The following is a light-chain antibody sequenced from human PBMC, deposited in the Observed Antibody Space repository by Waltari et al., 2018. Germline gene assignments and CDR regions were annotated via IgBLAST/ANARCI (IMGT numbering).Light chain of an antibody. Sequence: SALTQPASVSGSPGQSITISCTGTSRDVGNYDLVSWYQQYPGKAPKLMIYEVSKRPSGVSNRFSGSKSGNTASLTISGLQAEDEADYYCCSYAGSREVFGGGTKLTVL. J-gene: IGLJ2*01. CDR1: SRDVGNYDL. CDR2: EVS. CDR3: CSYAGSREV. V-gene: IGLV2-23*02.